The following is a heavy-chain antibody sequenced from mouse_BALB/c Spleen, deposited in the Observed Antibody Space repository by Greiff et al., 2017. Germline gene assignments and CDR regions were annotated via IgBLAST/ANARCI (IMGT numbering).Heavy chain of an antibody. CDR3: ARKGTYYGTYVGYCDY. CDR1: GYTFTSYT. J-gene: IGHJ2*01. CDR2: INPSRGDT. D-gene: IGHD2-10*01. V-gene: IGHV1-4*01. Sequence: QVQLQQSGAELARPGASVKMSCKASGYTFTSYTMHWVKQRPGQGLEWIGYINPSRGDTNYNQKFKDKATLTADKSSSTAYMQLSSLTSEDSAVYYCARKGTYYGTYVGYCDYWGQGTTLTVSS.